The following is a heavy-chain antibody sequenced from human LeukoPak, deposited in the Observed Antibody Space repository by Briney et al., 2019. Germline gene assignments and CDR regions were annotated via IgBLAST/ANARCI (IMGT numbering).Heavy chain of an antibody. V-gene: IGHV3-43D*03. Sequence: GGSLRLSCAASGFTFDDYAMHWVRQAPGKGLEWVSLISWDGGSTYYADSVKGRFTISRDNSKNSLYLQMNSLRAEDTALYYCAKESRYCSGGSCYSDPLFDYWGQGTLVTVSS. D-gene: IGHD2-15*01. J-gene: IGHJ4*02. CDR1: GFTFDDYA. CDR3: AKESRYCSGGSCYSDPLFDY. CDR2: ISWDGGST.